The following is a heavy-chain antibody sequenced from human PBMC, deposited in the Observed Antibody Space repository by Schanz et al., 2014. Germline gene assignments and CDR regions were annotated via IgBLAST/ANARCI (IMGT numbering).Heavy chain of an antibody. CDR3: AKWEDIVPEPEPMRGWFDS. V-gene: IGHV3-NL1*01. CDR2: ISARGEVS. J-gene: IGHJ5*01. CDR1: GFTFSSYG. Sequence: QVQLVESGGGVVQPGRSLRLSCAASGFTFSSYGMHWVRQAPGKGLEWVSVISARGEVSKYSDSVKGRFIVSRDNSRATLFLQMDSLRAADTAFYYCAKWEDIVPEPEPMRGWFDSWGQGILVTVSS. D-gene: IGHD2-8*01.